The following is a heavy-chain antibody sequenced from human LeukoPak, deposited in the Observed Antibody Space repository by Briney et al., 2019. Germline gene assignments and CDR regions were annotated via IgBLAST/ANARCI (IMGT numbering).Heavy chain of an antibody. J-gene: IGHJ6*02. Sequence: ASVKVSCKASGGTFSSYAISWVRQAPGQGLEWMGRIIPILGIANYAQKFQGRVTITADKSTSTAYMELSSLRSEDTAVYYCARDAGTSGSYYNYYYYGMDVWGQGTTVTVSS. V-gene: IGHV1-69*04. CDR2: IIPILGIA. CDR3: ARDAGTSGSYYNYYYYGMDV. CDR1: GGTFSSYA. D-gene: IGHD3-10*01.